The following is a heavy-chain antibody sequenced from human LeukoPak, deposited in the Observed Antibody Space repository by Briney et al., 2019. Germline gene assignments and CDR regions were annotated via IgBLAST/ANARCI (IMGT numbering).Heavy chain of an antibody. V-gene: IGHV1-2*02. CDR1: GYTFTGYH. D-gene: IGHD5-18*01. J-gene: IGHJ4*02. CDR2: INPNRGGT. Sequence: ASVKVSCKASGYTFTGYHMHWVRQAPGQGLEWMGWINPNRGGTNYAQKFQGRVTMTRDTSISTAYMELSRLRSDDTAVYYCARGADTAMEPLDYWGQGTLVTVSS. CDR3: ARGADTAMEPLDY.